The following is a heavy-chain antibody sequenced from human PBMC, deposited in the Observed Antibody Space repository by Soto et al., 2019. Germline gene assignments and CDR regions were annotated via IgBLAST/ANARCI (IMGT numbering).Heavy chain of an antibody. CDR3: ANRRGAGGHFDY. D-gene: IGHD2-8*02. J-gene: IGHJ4*02. V-gene: IGHV3-23*01. CDR1: GFTFSSYA. Sequence: DVQLLESGGGLVQPEGSLRLSCAASGFTFSSYAMGWVRQGPGKGLEWVAVVSIGGSTHYADSVSGRFTISRDNSKNTLSLQMNSLTAEDTAVYFWANRRGAGGHFDYGCQGALVTVSS. CDR2: VSIGGST.